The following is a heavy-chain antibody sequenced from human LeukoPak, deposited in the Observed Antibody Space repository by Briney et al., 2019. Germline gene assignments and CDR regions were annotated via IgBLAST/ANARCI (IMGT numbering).Heavy chain of an antibody. CDR2: ISSSGSTI. Sequence: GGSLRLSCATYGFTFSDYYMSSIRQDPGKGLEWVSYISSSGSTIYYADSVKGRFTISRDNAKNSLYLQMNSLRAEDTAVYYCARRTLGCFDYWGQGTLVTVSS. V-gene: IGHV3-11*04. CDR1: GFTFSDYY. D-gene: IGHD7-27*01. CDR3: ARRTLGCFDY. J-gene: IGHJ4*02.